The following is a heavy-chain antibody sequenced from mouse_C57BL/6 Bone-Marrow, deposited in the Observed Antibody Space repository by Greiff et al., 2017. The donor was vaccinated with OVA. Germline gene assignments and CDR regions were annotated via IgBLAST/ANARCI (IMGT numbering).Heavy chain of an antibody. Sequence: EVQLQQSGPELVKPGASVKISCKASGYTFTDYYMNWVKQSPGKGLEWIGDINPNNGGTSYNQKFKGKATLTVDKSSSTAYMELSSLTSEDAAVYYCASGWLLLFGFDYWGKGTMVTVSA. V-gene: IGHV1-26*01. CDR3: ASGWLLLFGFDY. CDR1: GYTFTDYY. CDR2: INPNNGGT. J-gene: IGHJ3*01. D-gene: IGHD2-3*01.